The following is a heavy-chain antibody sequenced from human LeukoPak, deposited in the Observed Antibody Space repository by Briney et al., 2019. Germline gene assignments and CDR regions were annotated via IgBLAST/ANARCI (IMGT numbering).Heavy chain of an antibody. CDR3: ARELLSSWPTYYYYGMDV. CDR1: GGSISGSSYY. V-gene: IGHV4-39*07. D-gene: IGHD6-13*01. J-gene: IGHJ6*02. Sequence: PSETLSLTCTVSGGSISGSSYYWGWIRQPPGKGLEWIGSIYYSGSTYYNPSLKSRVTISVDTSKNQFSLKLSSVTAADTAVYYCARELLSSWPTYYYYGMDVWGQGTTVTVSS. CDR2: IYYSGST.